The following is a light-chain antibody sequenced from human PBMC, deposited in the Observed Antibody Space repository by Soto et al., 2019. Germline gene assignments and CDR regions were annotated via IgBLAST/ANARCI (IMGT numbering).Light chain of an antibody. CDR2: KVS. CDR3: MQGTHWPIT. J-gene: IGKJ5*01. Sequence: VMTQSPLSLPVTLGQPASISCRSKQSLVHSDGIAYFSWFQQRPGRSPRRLIYKVSNRDSGVPARFSGSGSGTDFALKISRVEAEDVGVYYCMQGTHWPITFGQGTRLEIK. V-gene: IGKV2-30*02. CDR1: QSLVHSDGIAY.